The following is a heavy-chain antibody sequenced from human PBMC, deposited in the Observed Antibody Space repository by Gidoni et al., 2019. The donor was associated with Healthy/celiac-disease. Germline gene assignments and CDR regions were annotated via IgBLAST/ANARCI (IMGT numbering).Heavy chain of an antibody. CDR1: GGTFSSYA. D-gene: IGHD6-13*01. Sequence: QVQLAQSGAEVKKPGSSVKVSCKASGGTFSSYAISWVRQAPGQGLEWMGGIIPIFGTANYAQKFQGRVTITADESTSTAYMELSSLRSEDTAVYYCAREGPIAAAGHPSFDYWGQGTLVTVSS. CDR3: AREGPIAAAGHPSFDY. CDR2: IIPIFGTA. V-gene: IGHV1-69*01. J-gene: IGHJ4*02.